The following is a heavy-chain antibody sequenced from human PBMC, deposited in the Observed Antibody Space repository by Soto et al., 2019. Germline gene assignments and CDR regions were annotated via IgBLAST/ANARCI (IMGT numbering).Heavy chain of an antibody. Sequence: PGGSLRLSCAASGFTFSSYGMHWVRQAPGKGLEWVAVIWYDGSNKYYADSVKGRFTISRDNSKNTLYLQMNILRAEDTAVYYCARVNDYGDYVGWYFDLWGRGTLVTVSS. CDR3: ARVNDYGDYVGWYFDL. CDR2: IWYDGSNK. J-gene: IGHJ2*01. CDR1: GFTFSSYG. V-gene: IGHV3-33*08. D-gene: IGHD4-17*01.